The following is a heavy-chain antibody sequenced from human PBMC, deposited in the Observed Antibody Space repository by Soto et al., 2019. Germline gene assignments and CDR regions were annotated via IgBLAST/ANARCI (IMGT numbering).Heavy chain of an antibody. Sequence: QVQLVQSGAEVKKPGSSVKVSCKASGGTFSSYAISWVRQAPGQGLEWMGGIIPIFGTANYAQKFQGRVTITADKSTSTAYMELSSLRSEDTAVYYCAIRPYCSSTSCYVGGGSYGMDVWGQGTTVTVSS. CDR3: AIRPYCSSTSCYVGGGSYGMDV. D-gene: IGHD2-2*01. V-gene: IGHV1-69*06. CDR2: IIPIFGTA. J-gene: IGHJ6*02. CDR1: GGTFSSYA.